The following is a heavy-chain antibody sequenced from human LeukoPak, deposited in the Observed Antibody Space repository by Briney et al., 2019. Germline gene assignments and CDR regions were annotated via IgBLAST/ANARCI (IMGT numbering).Heavy chain of an antibody. J-gene: IGHJ4*02. CDR3: AREIYDSSGYYYDYDDY. CDR1: GFTFSSFD. D-gene: IGHD3-22*01. Sequence: GGSLRLSCGASGFTFSSFDMHWVRQAPGKGLEWVSFIWYDGTNKYYADSVKGRFTISRDNSKNTMCLQMNSVRAEDTAVYYCAREIYDSSGYYYDYDDYWGQGTLVTVSS. V-gene: IGHV3-30*02. CDR2: IWYDGTNK.